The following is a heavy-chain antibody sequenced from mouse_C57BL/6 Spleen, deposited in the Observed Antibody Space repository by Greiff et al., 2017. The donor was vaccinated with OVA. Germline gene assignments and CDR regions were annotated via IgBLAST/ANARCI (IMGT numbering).Heavy chain of an antibody. CDR1: GFNIKDYY. CDR3: TTDTTEGGYYAMDY. V-gene: IGHV14-1*01. J-gene: IGHJ4*01. Sequence: LVESGAELVRPGASVKLSCTASGFNIKDYYMHWVKQRPEQGLEWIGRIDPEDGDTEYAPKFQGKATMTAETSSNTAYLQLSSLTSEDTAVYYCTTDTTEGGYYAMDYWGQGTSVTVSS. CDR2: IDPEDGDT. D-gene: IGHD1-1*01.